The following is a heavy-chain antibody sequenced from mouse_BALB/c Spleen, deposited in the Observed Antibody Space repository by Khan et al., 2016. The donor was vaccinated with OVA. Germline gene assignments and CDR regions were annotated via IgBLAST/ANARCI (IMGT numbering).Heavy chain of an antibody. J-gene: IGHJ2*02. CDR3: ARVYGGDFDY. D-gene: IGHD1-1*01. CDR2: ISYSGNT. CDR1: GYSITSDYA. Sequence: EVQLVESGPGLVKPSQSLSLTCTVTGYSITSDYAWNWFRQFPGNKLEWMGFISYSGNTKSNPPLKSRFSITRDTSKNQFFLQLNSVTTEDTATYYCARVYGGDFDYWGQGTSLTVSS. V-gene: IGHV3-2*02.